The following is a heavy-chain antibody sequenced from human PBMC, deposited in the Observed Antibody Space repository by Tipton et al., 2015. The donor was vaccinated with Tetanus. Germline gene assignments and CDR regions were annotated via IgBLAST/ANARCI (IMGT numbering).Heavy chain of an antibody. CDR3: ARDQGGGRVVRLNWFDP. D-gene: IGHD6-6*01. Sequence: TLSLTCTVSGDSISSNYWSWIRQPAGKGPEWIGRIYINGRNNYNPSLKGRVTMSIDTSKNQFSLNLRSVTAADTAVYYCARDQGGGRVVRLNWFDPWGPGTLVTVSS. V-gene: IGHV4-4*07. CDR2: IYINGRN. CDR1: GDSISSNY. J-gene: IGHJ5*02.